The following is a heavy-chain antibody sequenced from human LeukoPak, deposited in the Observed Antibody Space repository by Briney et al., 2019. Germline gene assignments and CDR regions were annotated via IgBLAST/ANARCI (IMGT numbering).Heavy chain of an antibody. V-gene: IGHV3-23*01. CDR3: AKMYRPTGGYCSSTSCYPYFDY. D-gene: IGHD2-2*01. CDR1: GFTFSSYA. J-gene: IGHJ4*02. CDR2: ISGSGGST. Sequence: GGSLRLSCAASGFTFSSYAMSWVRQAPGKGLEWVSAISGSGGSTYYADSVKGRFTISSDNSKNTLYLQMNSLRAEDTAVYYCAKMYRPTGGYCSSTSCYPYFDYWGQGTLVTVSS.